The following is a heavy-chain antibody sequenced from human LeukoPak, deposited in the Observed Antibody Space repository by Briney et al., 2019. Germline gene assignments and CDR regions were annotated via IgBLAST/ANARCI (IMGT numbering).Heavy chain of an antibody. D-gene: IGHD3-22*01. CDR1: GFTVSSNY. CDR2: IYSGGST. CDR3: ARPPSYDSSGYYRDY. Sequence: GGSLRLSCAASGFTVSSNYMSWVRQAPGKGLEWVSVIYSGGSTYYADSVKGRFTISRGNSKNTLYLQMNSLRAEDTAVYYCARPPSYDSSGYYRDYWGQGTLVTVSS. V-gene: IGHV3-66*04. J-gene: IGHJ4*02.